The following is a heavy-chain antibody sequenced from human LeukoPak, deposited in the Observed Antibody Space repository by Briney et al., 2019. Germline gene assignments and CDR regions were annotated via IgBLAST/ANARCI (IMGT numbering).Heavy chain of an antibody. CDR1: GGSIGSYY. V-gene: IGHV4-59*01. J-gene: IGHJ4*02. D-gene: IGHD3-22*01. Sequence: PSETLSLTWTVSGGSIGSYYWSWIRQPPGKGLEWIGYIYYSGSTNYNPSLKSRVTISVDTSENQFSLKLSSVTAADTAVYYCARGSVAMIDYWGQGTLVTVSS. CDR2: IYYSGST. CDR3: ARGSVAMIDY.